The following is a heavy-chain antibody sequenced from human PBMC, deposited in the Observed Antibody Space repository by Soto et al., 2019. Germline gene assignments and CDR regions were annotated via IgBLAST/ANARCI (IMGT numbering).Heavy chain of an antibody. V-gene: IGHV1-8*01. D-gene: IGHD3-22*01. J-gene: IGHJ6*02. Sequence: ASVKVSCKASGYTFTSYDINWVRQATGQGLEWMGWMNPNSGNTGYAQKFQGRVTMTRNTSISTAYMELSSLRSEDTAVYYCARGSHYYDTYYYGMDVWGQGTTVTV. CDR2: MNPNSGNT. CDR1: GYTFTSYD. CDR3: ARGSHYYDTYYYGMDV.